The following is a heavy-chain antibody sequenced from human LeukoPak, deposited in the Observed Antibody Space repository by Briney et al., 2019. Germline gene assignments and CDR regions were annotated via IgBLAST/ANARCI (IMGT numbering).Heavy chain of an antibody. CDR2: IYTSGST. CDR1: GGSISSYY. J-gene: IGHJ4*02. V-gene: IGHV4-4*07. D-gene: IGHD3-3*01. CDR3: ARDRAIFGVAKHYFDY. Sequence: PSETLSLTCTVSGGSISSYYWSWIRQPAGKGLEWIGRIYTSGSTNYNPSLKSRVTMSVDTSKNQFSLKLSSVTAADTAVYYCARDRAIFGVAKHYFDYWGQGTLVTVSS.